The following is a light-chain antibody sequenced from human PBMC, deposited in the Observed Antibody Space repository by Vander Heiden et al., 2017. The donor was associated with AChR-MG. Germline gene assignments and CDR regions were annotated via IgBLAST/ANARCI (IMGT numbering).Light chain of an antibody. CDR3: AAWDDSLNGPV. Sequence: QSVLTQPPSASGNPGQRVTISCSGSSSNSGSKTVNRYQQLPGTAPKLLIYSNNQRPSGVPDRLSGSKSGTSASLAISGLQSEDEADYYCAAWDDSLNGPVFGGGTKLTVL. CDR1: SSNSGSKT. J-gene: IGLJ3*02. V-gene: IGLV1-44*01. CDR2: SNN.